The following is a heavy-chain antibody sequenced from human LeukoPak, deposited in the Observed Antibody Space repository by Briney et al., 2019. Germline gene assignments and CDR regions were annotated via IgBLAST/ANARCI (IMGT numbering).Heavy chain of an antibody. D-gene: IGHD1-7*01. CDR2: ISYDGSDK. Sequence: GGSLRLSCAASAFTFSTYGMHWVRQAPGKGLEWVAVISYDGSDKFYADSVKGRFTISRDNSKNTLYLQMNSLRAEDTAVYYCAKNRVVFNLNYAYYFDYWGQGTLVTVSS. CDR3: AKNRVVFNLNYAYYFDY. V-gene: IGHV3-30*18. J-gene: IGHJ4*02. CDR1: AFTFSTYG.